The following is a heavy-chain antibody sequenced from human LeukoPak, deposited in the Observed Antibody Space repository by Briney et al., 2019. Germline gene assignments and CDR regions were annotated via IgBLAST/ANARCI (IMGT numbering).Heavy chain of an antibody. V-gene: IGHV4-34*01. CDR1: GGSFSGYY. D-gene: IGHD3-22*01. CDR2: INHSGST. CDR3: ARVETSGYHVSRIFDS. J-gene: IGHJ4*02. Sequence: PSETLSLTCAVYGGSFSGYYWSWIRQPPKKGLEWIGEINHSGSTNYSPSLKSRVTISVDASKTQFSLKLSSVTAADTAVYYCARVETSGYHVSRIFDSWGQGTLVTVAS.